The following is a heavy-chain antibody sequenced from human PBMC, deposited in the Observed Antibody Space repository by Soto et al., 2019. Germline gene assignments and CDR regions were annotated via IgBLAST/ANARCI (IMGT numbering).Heavy chain of an antibody. J-gene: IGHJ4*02. D-gene: IGHD1-7*01. Sequence: ASVKVSCKSSCYTFTSYGISWLRHSPGQGLEWMGWISAYNGNTNYAQKLQGRVTMTTDTSTSTAYMELRSLRSDDTAVYYCARDGITGTTLDYWGQGTLVTVS. CDR1: CYTFTSYG. V-gene: IGHV1-18*01. CDR2: ISAYNGNT. CDR3: ARDGITGTTLDY.